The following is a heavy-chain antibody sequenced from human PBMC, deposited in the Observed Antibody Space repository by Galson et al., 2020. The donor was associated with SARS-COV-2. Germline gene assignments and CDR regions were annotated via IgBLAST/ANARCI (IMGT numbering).Heavy chain of an antibody. J-gene: IGHJ6*02. Sequence: QLGESLKISCAASGFTFSGSAMHWVRQASGKGLEWVGRIRSKANSYATAYAASVKGRFTISRDDSRNTAYLQMNSLKTEDTAVYYCTRHDVWGQGTTVTVSS. CDR1: GFTFSGSA. CDR3: TRHDV. CDR2: IRSKANSYAT. V-gene: IGHV3-73*01.